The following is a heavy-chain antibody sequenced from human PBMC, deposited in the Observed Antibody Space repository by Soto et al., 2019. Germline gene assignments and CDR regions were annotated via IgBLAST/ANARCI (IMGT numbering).Heavy chain of an antibody. V-gene: IGHV4-39*01. CDR3: ARHFGIAARPVYGWFDP. CDR1: GGSISSGGYY. D-gene: IGHD6-6*01. CDR2: IYYSGST. J-gene: IGHJ5*02. Sequence: SETLSLTCTVSGGSISSGGYYWSWIRQHPGKGLEWIGYIYYSGSTYYNPSLKSRVTISVDTSKNQFSLKLSSVTAADTAVYYCARHFGIAARPVYGWFDPWGQGTLVTVSS.